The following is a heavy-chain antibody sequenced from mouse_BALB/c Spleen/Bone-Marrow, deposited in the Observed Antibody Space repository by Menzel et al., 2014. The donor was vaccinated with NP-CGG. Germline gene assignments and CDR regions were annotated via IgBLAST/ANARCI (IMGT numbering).Heavy chain of an antibody. J-gene: IGHJ4*01. D-gene: IGHD2-10*02. CDR3: TRGYGNYALYYYAMDY. CDR1: GFNIKDTY. Sequence: DVQLQESGAELVKPGASVKLSCTASGFNIKDTYMHRVKQRPEQGLEWIGRIDPANGNTKYDPKFQGKATITADTSSNTAYLQLSSLTSEDTAVYYCTRGYGNYALYYYAMDYWGQGTTVTVSS. V-gene: IGHV14-3*02. CDR2: IDPANGNT.